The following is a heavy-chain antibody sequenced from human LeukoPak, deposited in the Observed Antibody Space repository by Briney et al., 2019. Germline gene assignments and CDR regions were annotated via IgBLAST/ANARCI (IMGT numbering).Heavy chain of an antibody. CDR3: ARSLSIAVAGTEADY. V-gene: IGHV1-18*01. D-gene: IGHD6-19*01. CDR2: ISAYNGNT. CDR1: GYTFTSYG. J-gene: IGHJ4*02. Sequence: ASVKVSCKASGYTFTSYGISWVRQAPGQGLEWMGWISAYNGNTNYAQKLQGRVTMTTDTSTSTAYMELRSLRSDDTAVYYCARSLSIAVAGTEADYWGQGTLVTVSS.